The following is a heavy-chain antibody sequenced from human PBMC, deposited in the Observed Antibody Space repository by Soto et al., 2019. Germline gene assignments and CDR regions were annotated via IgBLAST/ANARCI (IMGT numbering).Heavy chain of an antibody. D-gene: IGHD1-26*01. Sequence: QVQLVESGGGVVQPGRSLRLSCAASGFTFSSYAMHWVRQAPGRGLEWVAVISYDGSNKYYADSVKGRFTISRDNSKNTLYLQMNSLRAEDTAVYYCARGGASYFDYWGQGTLVTVS. J-gene: IGHJ4*02. CDR3: ARGGASYFDY. CDR1: GFTFSSYA. V-gene: IGHV3-30-3*01. CDR2: ISYDGSNK.